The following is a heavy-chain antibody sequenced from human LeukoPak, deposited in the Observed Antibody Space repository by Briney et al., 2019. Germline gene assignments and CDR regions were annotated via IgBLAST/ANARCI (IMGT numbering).Heavy chain of an antibody. V-gene: IGHV1-46*01. D-gene: IGHD6-19*01. CDR3: AGGRVAGSLGDY. J-gene: IGHJ4*02. Sequence: GASVKVSCRASGYTFTSYYMHWVRQAPGQGLEWMGIINPSGGSTSYAQKFQGRVTMTRDMSTSTVYMELSSLRSEDTAVYYCAGGRVAGSLGDYWGQGTLVTVSS. CDR2: INPSGGST. CDR1: GYTFTSYY.